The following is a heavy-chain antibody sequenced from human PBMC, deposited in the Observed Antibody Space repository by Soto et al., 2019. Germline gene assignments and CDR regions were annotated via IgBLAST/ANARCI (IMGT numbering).Heavy chain of an antibody. CDR2: INHSGST. CDR3: ARGRTYYDFWSGYYTEWFDP. CDR1: GGSFSGYY. V-gene: IGHV4-34*01. D-gene: IGHD3-3*01. J-gene: IGHJ5*02. Sequence: SETLSLTCAVYGGSFSGYYWSWIRQPPGKGLEWIGEINHSGSTNYNPSLKSRVTISVDTSKNQFSLKLSSVTAADTAVYYCARGRTYYDFWSGYYTEWFDPWGQGTLVTVSS.